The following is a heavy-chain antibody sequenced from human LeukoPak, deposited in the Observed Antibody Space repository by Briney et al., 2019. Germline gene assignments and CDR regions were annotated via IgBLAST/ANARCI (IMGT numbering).Heavy chain of an antibody. CDR2: ISGSGGTT. Sequence: GGSLRLSCAASGFTFSSYAMSWVRQAPGKGLEWISVISGSGGTTYYADSVKGRFTISRHNSKNTLYLQMNSLRAEDTAVYYCARESVEVVVAATGIEYWGQGTLVTVSS. CDR3: ARESVEVVVAATGIEY. J-gene: IGHJ4*02. D-gene: IGHD2-15*01. CDR1: GFTFSSYA. V-gene: IGHV3-23*01.